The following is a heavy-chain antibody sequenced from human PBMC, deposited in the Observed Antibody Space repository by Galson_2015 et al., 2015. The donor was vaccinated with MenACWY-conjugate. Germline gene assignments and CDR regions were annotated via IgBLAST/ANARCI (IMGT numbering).Heavy chain of an antibody. Sequence: QSGAEVKKSGESLKISCQGSGYSFTTYWIAWVRQMPGRGLEWVGLIYPGDSNTRYSPSFQGQVTISADKSISTAYLQWSSLKASDTSRYDCSRHPPGGRGMDVWGQGTTVTVSS. CDR1: GYSFTTYW. CDR2: IYPGDSNT. V-gene: IGHV5-51*01. J-gene: IGHJ6*02. CDR3: SRHPPGGRGMDV.